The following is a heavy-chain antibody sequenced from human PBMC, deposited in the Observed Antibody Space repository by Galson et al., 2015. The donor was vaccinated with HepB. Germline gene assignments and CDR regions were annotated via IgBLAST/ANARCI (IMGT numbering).Heavy chain of an antibody. CDR3: ARVEIVVVVAATPGNAFDI. J-gene: IGHJ3*02. CDR1: GGTFSRYA. D-gene: IGHD2-15*01. CDR2: IIPIFGTA. V-gene: IGHV1-69*06. Sequence: SVKVSCKASGGTFSRYAISWVRQAPGQGLEWMGGIIPIFGTASYAQKFQGRVTITADKSTSTAYMELSSLRSEDTAVYYCARVEIVVVVAATPGNAFDIWGQGTMVTVSS.